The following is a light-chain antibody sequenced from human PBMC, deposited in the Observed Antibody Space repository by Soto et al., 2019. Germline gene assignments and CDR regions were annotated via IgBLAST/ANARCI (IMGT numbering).Light chain of an antibody. J-gene: IGKJ1*01. CDR1: QSVFYSSNNNNY. V-gene: IGKV4-1*01. CDR3: QQYYRNPWT. Sequence: DIVMTQSPDSLAVSLGERATINCKSSQSVFYSSNNNNYLAWYQQRPGQPPKLLIYWASTRESGVPDRFSGSGYGTDFTLTISSLQAEDVAVYFCQQYYRNPWTFGQGTKVEI. CDR2: WAS.